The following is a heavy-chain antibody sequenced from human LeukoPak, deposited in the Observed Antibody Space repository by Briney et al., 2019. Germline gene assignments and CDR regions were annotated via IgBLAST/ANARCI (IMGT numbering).Heavy chain of an antibody. CDR2: IDPSDSYV. J-gene: IGHJ4*02. V-gene: IGHV5-10-1*01. Sequence: GESLKISCKGSGYSFTTYWITWVRQMPGKGLEWMGRIDPSDSYVNYSPSFQGHVTISVDKSISTAYLQWSSLKASDTAMYYCARDTSGYYDYWGQGTLVTVSS. CDR1: GYSFTTYW. CDR3: ARDTSGYYDY. D-gene: IGHD3-22*01.